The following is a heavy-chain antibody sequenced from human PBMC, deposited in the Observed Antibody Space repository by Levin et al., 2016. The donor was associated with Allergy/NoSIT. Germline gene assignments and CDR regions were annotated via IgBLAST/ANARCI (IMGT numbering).Heavy chain of an antibody. Sequence: SVKVSCKSSGDSFDGYAVSWVRQAPGQGLEWMGGIIPVLTFSTYGQKFQGRVTISVDGATSTAYMELNSLTSDDTAVYYCARTPAQGYAYYWFFDLWGQGTLITVSS. CDR1: GDSFDGYA. CDR3: ARTPAQGYAYYWFFDL. CDR2: IIPVLTFS. D-gene: IGHD3-16*01. V-gene: IGHV1-69*10. J-gene: IGHJ2*01.